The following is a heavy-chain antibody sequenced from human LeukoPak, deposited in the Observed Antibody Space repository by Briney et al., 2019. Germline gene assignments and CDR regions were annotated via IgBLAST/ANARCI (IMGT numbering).Heavy chain of an antibody. D-gene: IGHD1-26*01. CDR1: GYSFSNYW. CDR3: ARHVRSGNYRRLDY. CDR2: INPVNSQT. Sequence: GDSLKISCEGSGYSFSNYWIGWVRQMPGKGLEWMGIINPVNSQTSYSPSFQGQVTMSADKSITTAYLQWSSLKASDTAMYYCARHVRSGNYRRLDYWGQGTLVTVSS. V-gene: IGHV5-51*01. J-gene: IGHJ4*02.